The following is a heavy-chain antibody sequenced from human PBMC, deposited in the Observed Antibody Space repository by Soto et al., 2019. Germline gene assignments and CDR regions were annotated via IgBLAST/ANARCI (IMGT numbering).Heavy chain of an antibody. CDR1: GFTFSGSA. CDR2: IRSKANSYAT. J-gene: IGHJ4*02. Sequence: EVQLVESGGGLVQPGGSLKLSCAASGFTFSGSAMHWVRQASGKGLEWVGRIRSKANSYATAYAASVKGRFTISRDDSKNTAYLQMNSLKTEDTAVYYCTRQDTARNYWGQGTLVTVSS. D-gene: IGHD5-18*01. CDR3: TRQDTARNY. V-gene: IGHV3-73*02.